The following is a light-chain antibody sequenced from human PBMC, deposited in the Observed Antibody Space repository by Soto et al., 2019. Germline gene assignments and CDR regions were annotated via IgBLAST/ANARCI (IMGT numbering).Light chain of an antibody. Sequence: DIPMTQSPSTLSASVGDRVTITCRASQSSSSWLAWYQQKPGKAPKLLIYDASSLESGVPSRFSGSGSGTQFTLTISSLQPGDSATYYCQQYNSYSWTFGQGTKVEIK. CDR1: QSSSSW. CDR3: QQYNSYSWT. J-gene: IGKJ1*01. CDR2: DAS. V-gene: IGKV1-5*01.